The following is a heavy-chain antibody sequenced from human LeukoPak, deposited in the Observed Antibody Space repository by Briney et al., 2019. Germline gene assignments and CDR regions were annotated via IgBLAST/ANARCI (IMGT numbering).Heavy chain of an antibody. CDR3: ARGWELSFDY. Sequence: SETLSLTCTVSGGSISSYYWSWIRQPPGKGLEWIGYIYYSGSTNYNPSLKSRVTISVDTSKNQFFLKLSSVTAADTAVYYCARGWELSFDYWGQGTLVTVSS. V-gene: IGHV4-59*01. J-gene: IGHJ4*02. CDR1: GGSISSYY. D-gene: IGHD1-26*01. CDR2: IYYSGST.